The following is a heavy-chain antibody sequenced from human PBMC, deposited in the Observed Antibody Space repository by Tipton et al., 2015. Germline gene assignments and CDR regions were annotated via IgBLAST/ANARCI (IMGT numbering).Heavy chain of an antibody. CDR1: GFTFSSYG. CDR2: INSDGSST. V-gene: IGHV3-74*02. Sequence: QLVQSGGGVVQPGRSLRLSCAASGFTFSSYGMHWVRRAPGKGLEWVSRINSDGSSTTYADSVKGRFTISRDNAKNTLYLQMNSLRAEDTAVYYCALVATPGGRAHWGQGTLVTVSS. D-gene: IGHD5-12*01. CDR3: ALVATPGGRAH. J-gene: IGHJ4*02.